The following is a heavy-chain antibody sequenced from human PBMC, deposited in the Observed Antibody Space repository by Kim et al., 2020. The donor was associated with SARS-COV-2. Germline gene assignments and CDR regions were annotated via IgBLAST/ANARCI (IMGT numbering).Heavy chain of an antibody. Sequence: KFQGRVTMTRDTSTSTVYMELSSLRSEDTAVYYCARDLAGAARPHGWFDPWGQGTLVTVSS. J-gene: IGHJ5*02. D-gene: IGHD6-6*01. CDR3: ARDLAGAARPHGWFDP. V-gene: IGHV1-46*01.